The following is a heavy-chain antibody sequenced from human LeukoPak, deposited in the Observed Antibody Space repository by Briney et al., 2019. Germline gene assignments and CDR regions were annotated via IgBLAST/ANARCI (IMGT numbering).Heavy chain of an antibody. Sequence: GGSLRLSCAASGFTFSSYDMHWVRHATGKGLEWVSAIGTAGDTYYPGSVKGRYTISRENAKNSLYLQMNSLRAGDTAVYYCARVLPGTRSAFDIWGQGTMVTVSS. CDR2: IGTAGDT. V-gene: IGHV3-13*01. J-gene: IGHJ3*02. CDR1: GFTFSSYD. CDR3: ARVLPGTRSAFDI.